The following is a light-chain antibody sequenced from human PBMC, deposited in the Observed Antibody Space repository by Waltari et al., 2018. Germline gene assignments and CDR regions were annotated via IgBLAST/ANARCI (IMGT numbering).Light chain of an antibody. J-gene: IGKJ2*03. Sequence: DIVMTQSPDSLAVSLGERATINCKSSQSVLYNSNNKNYLAWYQQKPGQPPKLLIYWASTRESGVPDRFSGSGSGTDFTLTISSLQAEDVAVYYCQQYYSTPFYSFGQGTKLEI. CDR1: QSVLYNSNNKNY. CDR3: QQYYSTPFYS. CDR2: WAS. V-gene: IGKV4-1*01.